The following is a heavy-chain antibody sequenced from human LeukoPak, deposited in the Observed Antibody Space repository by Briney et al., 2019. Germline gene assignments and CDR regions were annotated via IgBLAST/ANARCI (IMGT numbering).Heavy chain of an antibody. CDR1: EFTFRSYS. Sequence: GSLRLSCAGSEFTFRSYSMHWVRQPPGKGLEWIGEIYHSGSTNYNPSLKSRVTISVDKSKNQFSLKLSSVTAADTAVYYCARVPARRVVTTPTYFDYWGQGTLVTVSS. CDR2: IYHSGST. V-gene: IGHV4-4*02. CDR3: ARVPARRVVTTPTYFDY. D-gene: IGHD2-21*02. J-gene: IGHJ4*02.